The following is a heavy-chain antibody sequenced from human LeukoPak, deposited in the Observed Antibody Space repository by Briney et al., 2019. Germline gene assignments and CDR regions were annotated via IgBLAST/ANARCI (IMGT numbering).Heavy chain of an antibody. J-gene: IGHJ4*02. CDR1: GGSVSSGDYY. D-gene: IGHD6-19*01. CDR2: IYYSGST. V-gene: IGHV4-31*03. CDR3: ARRRGNTSGFQGYYFDY. Sequence: PSETLFLTCTVSGGSVSSGDYYWSWIRQLPGKGLEWIGYIYYSGSTYYNPSLKSRLTISVDTSKNQFSLKLSSVTAADTAVYYCARRRGNTSGFQGYYFDYWGQGTLVTVS.